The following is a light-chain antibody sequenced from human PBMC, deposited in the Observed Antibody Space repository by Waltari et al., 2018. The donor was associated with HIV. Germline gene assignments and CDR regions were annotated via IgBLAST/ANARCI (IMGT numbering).Light chain of an antibody. Sequence: ELVLTRSPDFHSVSPQATLPISCRASQNIGSQLHWYQQKSDQSPRLLFKYASQSFSGVPSRFRGSGSGTDFTLTIDRLEVEDVATYYCHQSKASPWTFGQGTKVEL. CDR1: QNIGSQ. CDR3: HQSKASPWT. J-gene: IGKJ1*01. CDR2: YAS. V-gene: IGKV6-21*01.